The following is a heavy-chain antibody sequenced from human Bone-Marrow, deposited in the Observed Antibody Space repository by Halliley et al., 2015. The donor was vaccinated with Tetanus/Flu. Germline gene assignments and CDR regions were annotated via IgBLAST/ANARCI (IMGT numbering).Heavy chain of an antibody. CDR2: IYYNGIT. J-gene: IGHJ4*02. CDR3: ARTPFTCYDTIDI. D-gene: IGHD5-12*01. V-gene: IGHV4-59*01. Sequence: TLSLTCIVSGGSISNYYWSWIRQPPGQGLEWIGYIYYNGITNYNPSLKSRVTISLDTSKNQFSLKLNSVTAADTAVYYCARTPFTCYDTIDIWGLGTLVTVSS. CDR1: GGSISNYY.